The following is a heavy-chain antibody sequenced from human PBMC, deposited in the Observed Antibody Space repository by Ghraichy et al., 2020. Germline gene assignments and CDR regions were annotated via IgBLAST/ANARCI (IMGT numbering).Heavy chain of an antibody. CDR3: ARVLRFLERGYYYYGMDV. D-gene: IGHD3-3*01. CDR2: INAGNGNT. V-gene: IGHV1-3*01. CDR1: GYTFTSYA. Sequence: ASVKVSCKASGYTFTSYAMHWVRQAPGQRLEWMGWINAGNGNTKYSQKFQGRVTITRDTSASTAYMELSSLRSEDTAVYYCARVLRFLERGYYYYGMDVWGQGTTVTVSS. J-gene: IGHJ6*02.